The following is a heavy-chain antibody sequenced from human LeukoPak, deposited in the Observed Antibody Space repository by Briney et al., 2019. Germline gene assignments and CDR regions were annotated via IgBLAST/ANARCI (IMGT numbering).Heavy chain of an antibody. J-gene: IGHJ4*02. V-gene: IGHV3-21*01. CDR1: GFTFSSYS. CDR2: ISSSSSYI. CDR3: ARGVGDSSSWYPY. Sequence: PGGSLRLSCAASGFTFSSYSMNWVRQAPGKGLEWVSSISSSSSYIYYADSVKGRFTISRDNAKNSLYLQMNSLRAEDTAVYYCARGVGDSSSWYPYWGQGTLVTVSS. D-gene: IGHD6-13*01.